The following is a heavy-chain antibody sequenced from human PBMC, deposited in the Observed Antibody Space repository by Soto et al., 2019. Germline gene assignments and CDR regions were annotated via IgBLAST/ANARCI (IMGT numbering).Heavy chain of an antibody. CDR3: AREKYIRPRKLDSSSPYGMDV. D-gene: IGHD6-13*01. Sequence: QVQLVQSGAEVKKPGASVKVSCKASGYTFTSYGISWVRQAPGQGLEWMGWISAYNGNTNYAQKLQGRVTMTTDTSTSTAYMELRSLRSDDTAVYYCAREKYIRPRKLDSSSPYGMDVWGQGTTVTVSS. CDR2: ISAYNGNT. J-gene: IGHJ6*02. CDR1: GYTFTSYG. V-gene: IGHV1-18*01.